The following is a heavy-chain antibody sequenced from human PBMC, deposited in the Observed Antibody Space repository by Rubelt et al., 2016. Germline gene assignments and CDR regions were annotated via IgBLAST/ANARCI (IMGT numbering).Heavy chain of an antibody. CDR1: GYTFTSFY. D-gene: IGHD3-16*01. J-gene: IGHJ4*02. Sequence: GASVKVSCKPSGYTFTSFYIHWMRQAPGQGLEWMGLINTEDGGTIYAQKFRGRVTVTRDTSTSTVYFQLSRLRSEDTAVYYCAREYSYAYYFDYWGLGTLVTVSS. CDR2: INTEDGGT. CDR3: AREYSYAYYFDY. V-gene: IGHV1-46*01.